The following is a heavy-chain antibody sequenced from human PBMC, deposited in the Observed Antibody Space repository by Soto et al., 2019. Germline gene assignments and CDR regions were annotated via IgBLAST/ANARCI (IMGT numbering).Heavy chain of an antibody. CDR3: ARELPQRQGRNMDV. J-gene: IGHJ6*02. CDR1: GGSMTSGDQY. D-gene: IGHD1-1*01. V-gene: IGHV4-31*03. Sequence: PSETLSLPCPVTGGSMTSGDQYWTWIRHRPGEGLEWFGYINHRGSLYYNPSLKSRVSMSVDTSKNQFSLNLSSVTAADTAVYYCARELPQRQGRNMDVWGQGTTVTVSS. CDR2: INHRGSL.